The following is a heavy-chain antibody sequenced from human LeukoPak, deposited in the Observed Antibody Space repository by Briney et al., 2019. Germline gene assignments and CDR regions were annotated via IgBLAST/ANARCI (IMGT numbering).Heavy chain of an antibody. CDR2: FNNDGSST. Sequence: GGSLRLSCAASGFTFNNKWMNWVRHAPGKGVVWVSLFNNDGSSTIYAASVKGRLTISRDNAKTTLYLEMNSLRAEDTAIYYCTRGGAAATFDFWGQGTLVTVSS. V-gene: IGHV3-74*01. D-gene: IGHD6-13*01. CDR3: TRGGAAATFDF. CDR1: GFTFNNKW. J-gene: IGHJ4*02.